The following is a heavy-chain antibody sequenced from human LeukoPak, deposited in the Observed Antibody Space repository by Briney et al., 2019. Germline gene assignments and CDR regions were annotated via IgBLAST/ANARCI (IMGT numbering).Heavy chain of an antibody. CDR3: ARGLFGSDDY. J-gene: IGHJ4*02. CDR2: LNSDGSTT. V-gene: IGHV3-74*01. D-gene: IGHD3-3*01. CDR1: GFTFSSYW. Sequence: SGGSLRLSCAASGFTFSSYWMHWVRQAPGKGLVWVSRLNSDGSTTTYADSVKGRFTISRDNAKNTVYLQMNSLRAEDTAVYYCARGLFGSDDYWGQGILVTVSS.